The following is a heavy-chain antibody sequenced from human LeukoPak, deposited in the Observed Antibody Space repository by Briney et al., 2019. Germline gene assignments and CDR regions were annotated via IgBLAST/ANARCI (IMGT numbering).Heavy chain of an antibody. CDR2: IIPIFGTA. CDR3: ARDEFRLAPFDY. CDR1: GGTFSSYA. Sequence: GASVKVSCKASGGTFSSYAISWVRQAPGQGLEWMGGIIPIFGTANYAQKFQGRVTITADKSTSTAYMELSSLRSEDTAVYYCARDEFRLAPFDYWGQGTLVTVSS. J-gene: IGHJ4*02. V-gene: IGHV1-69*06. D-gene: IGHD6-19*01.